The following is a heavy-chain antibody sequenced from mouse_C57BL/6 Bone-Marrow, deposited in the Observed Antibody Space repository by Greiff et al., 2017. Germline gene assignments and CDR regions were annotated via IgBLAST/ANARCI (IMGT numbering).Heavy chain of an antibody. J-gene: IGHJ2*01. V-gene: IGHV1-12*01. D-gene: IGHD1-1*01. CDR1: GYTFTSYN. Sequence: QVQLQQSGAELVRPGASVKMSCKASGYTFTSYNMHWVKQTPRQGLEWIGAIYPGNGDTSYNQKFKGKATLTVDKSSSTAYMQLSSLTSEDSAVYFCRSACITTVAQDYCGPATTLTVSS. CDR3: RSACITTVAQDY. CDR2: IYPGNGDT.